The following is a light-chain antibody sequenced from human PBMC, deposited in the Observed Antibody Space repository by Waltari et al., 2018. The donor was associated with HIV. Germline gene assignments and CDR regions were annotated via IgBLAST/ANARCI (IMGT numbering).Light chain of an antibody. J-gene: IGLJ2*01. CDR1: NSDIGTYDY. CDR3: SSFANRDGFYVL. V-gene: IGLV2-8*01. Sequence: QSALTQPPSASGSPGQSVTLSCTGTNSDIGTYDYVSWYQQHPGQAPKLVIPQVPKRPPGVSDRSSGSKSGNTAFLTVSGLQAEDEADYYCSSFANRDGFYVLFGGGTRLTVL. CDR2: QVP.